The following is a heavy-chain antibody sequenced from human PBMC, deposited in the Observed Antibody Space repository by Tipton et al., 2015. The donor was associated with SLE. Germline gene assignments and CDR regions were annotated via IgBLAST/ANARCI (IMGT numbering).Heavy chain of an antibody. CDR2: ISYSEST. CDR1: GGSISGHY. D-gene: IGHD5/OR15-5a*01. CDR3: ARVVSERYFDY. V-gene: IGHV4-59*08. J-gene: IGHJ4*02. Sequence: TLSLTCTVSGGSISGHYWSWIRQPPKKGLEWVGYISYSESTTYNPSLKSRVTISLDTSKNQFSLKLSSVTAADTAVYYCARVVSERYFDYWGQGILVTVSS.